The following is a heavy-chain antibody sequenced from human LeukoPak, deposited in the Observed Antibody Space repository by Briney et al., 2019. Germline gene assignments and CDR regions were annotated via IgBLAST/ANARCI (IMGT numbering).Heavy chain of an antibody. D-gene: IGHD3-9*01. CDR3: ATYETYSSGYRYFDI. Sequence: PSGTLSLTCAVSGGSISSSNWWSWVRQPPGKGLEWIGEIYRSGSTNYNPSLKSRVTMSVDTSKNQFSLKVKSVTAADTAVYYCATYETYSSGYRYFDIWGRGTLVTVSS. V-gene: IGHV4-4*02. J-gene: IGHJ2*01. CDR2: IYRSGST. CDR1: GGSISSSNW.